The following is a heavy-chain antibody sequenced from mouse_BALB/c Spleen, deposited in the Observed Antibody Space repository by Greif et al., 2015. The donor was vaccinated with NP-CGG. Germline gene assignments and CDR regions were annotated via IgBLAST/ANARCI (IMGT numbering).Heavy chain of an antibody. D-gene: IGHD1-2*01. J-gene: IGHJ3*01. V-gene: IGHV1-53*01. CDR1: GYTFTSYY. Sequence: QVQLQQPGAELVKPGASVKLSCKASGYTFTSYYMYWVKQRPGQGLEWIGEINPSNGGTNFNEKFKSKAALTVDKSSSTAYMKLSSLTSEDSAVYYCTRGEYYGSPAYWGEGTLVTVSA. CDR3: TRGEYYGSPAY. CDR2: INPSNGGT.